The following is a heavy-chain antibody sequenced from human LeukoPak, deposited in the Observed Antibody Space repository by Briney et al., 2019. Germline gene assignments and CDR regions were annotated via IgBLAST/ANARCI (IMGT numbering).Heavy chain of an antibody. D-gene: IGHD2-2*01. CDR2: INPSGGST. V-gene: IGHV1-46*01. CDR1: GYTFTSYY. J-gene: IGHJ5*02. CDR3: ARDLSTGIVVVPARRFDP. Sequence: GASVKVSCKASGYTFTSYYMHWVRQAPGQGLEWMGIINPSGGSTSYAQKFQGRVTMTRDTSTSTVYMELSSLRSEDTAVYYCARDLSTGIVVVPARRFDPWGQGTLVTVSS.